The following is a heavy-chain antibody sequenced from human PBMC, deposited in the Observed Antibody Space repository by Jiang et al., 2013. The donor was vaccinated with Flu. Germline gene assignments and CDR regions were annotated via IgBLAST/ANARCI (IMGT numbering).Heavy chain of an antibody. CDR1: GYTFTDYF. V-gene: IGHV1-2*04. Sequence: AEVKKPGASVKVSCKASGYTFTDYFIHWVRQAPGQGLEWMGWINPKSGGTHYAQKFQGWVTMTRDTSITTAYMELSRLKSDDTAVYYCAKDTPLYCSGGSCSPGLDYWGQGTLVTVSS. CDR3: AKDTPLYCSGGSCSPGLDY. J-gene: IGHJ4*02. D-gene: IGHD2-15*01. CDR2: INPKSGGT.